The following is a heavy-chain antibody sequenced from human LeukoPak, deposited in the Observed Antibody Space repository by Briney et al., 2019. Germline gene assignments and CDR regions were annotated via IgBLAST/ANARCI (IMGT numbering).Heavy chain of an antibody. D-gene: IGHD3-10*01. CDR2: INPSGGST. J-gene: IGHJ3*02. Sequence: GASVKVSCKASGYTFTSYYMHWVRQAPGQGLEWMGIINPSGGSTSYAQKFQGRVTMTRNTSISTAYMELSSLRSEDTAVYYCSMVRGYDAFDIWGQGTMVTVSS. V-gene: IGHV1-46*01. CDR1: GYTFTSYY. CDR3: SMVRGYDAFDI.